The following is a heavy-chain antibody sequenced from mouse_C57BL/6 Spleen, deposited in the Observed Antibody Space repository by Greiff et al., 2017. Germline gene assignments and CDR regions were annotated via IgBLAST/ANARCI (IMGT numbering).Heavy chain of an antibody. J-gene: IGHJ3*01. CDR3: ARLLTGSAWFAY. CDR1: GFTFSSYT. D-gene: IGHD4-1*01. CDR2: ISGGGGNT. Sequence: EVKVEESGGGLVKPGGSLKLSCAASGFTFSSYTMSWVRQTPEKRLEWVATISGGGGNTYYPDSVKGRFTISRDNAKNTLYLQMSSLRSEDTALYYCARLLTGSAWFAYWGQGTLVTVSA. V-gene: IGHV5-9*01.